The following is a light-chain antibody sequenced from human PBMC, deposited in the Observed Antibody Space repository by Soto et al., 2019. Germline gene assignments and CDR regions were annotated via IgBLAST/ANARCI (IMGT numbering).Light chain of an antibody. V-gene: IGKV1-16*01. CDR1: QGISNY. CDR2: DVS. J-gene: IGKJ1*01. CDR3: GHYSGFGR. Sequence: IQRIQKARWPSVSVEGRDLVASRASQGISNYLDWFQQKPGKAPKVLIYDVSSLKSGVPSRFSGSATATEFTLLICRQPCDAFLTIYEGHYSGFGRFAEGTKVDI.